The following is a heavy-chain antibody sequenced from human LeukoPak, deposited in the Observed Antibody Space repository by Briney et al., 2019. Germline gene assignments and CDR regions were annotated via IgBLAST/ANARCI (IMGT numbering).Heavy chain of an antibody. CDR2: ISYDGSNK. CDR1: GFTFSSYA. CDR3: AREDVVVPAAGFDY. V-gene: IGHV3-30-3*01. D-gene: IGHD2-2*01. Sequence: GRSLRLSCAASGFTFSSYAMHWVRQAPGKGLEWVAVISYDGSNKYYADSVKGRFTISRDNSKNTLYPQMNSLRAEDTAVYYCAREDVVVPAAGFDYWGQGTLVTVSS. J-gene: IGHJ4*02.